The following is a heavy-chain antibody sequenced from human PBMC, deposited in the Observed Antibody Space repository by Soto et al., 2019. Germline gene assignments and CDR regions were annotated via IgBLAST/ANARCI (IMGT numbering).Heavy chain of an antibody. CDR2: ISSTGTSM. Sequence: VQLVESEGDLVQPGGSLRLSCAASGFTFSSYEMNWVRQAPGKGLEWVSYISSTGTSMDYADSVKGRFTISRDNAKNSLFLQLNSLRDEDTAVYYCARETHFIDYWGQGTLVSVSA. J-gene: IGHJ4*02. CDR3: ARETHFIDY. V-gene: IGHV3-48*03. CDR1: GFTFSSYE.